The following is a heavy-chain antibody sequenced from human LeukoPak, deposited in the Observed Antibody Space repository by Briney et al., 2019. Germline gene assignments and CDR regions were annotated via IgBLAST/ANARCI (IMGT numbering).Heavy chain of an antibody. CDR2: IFYSGTT. Sequence: SETLSLTCTVSGDSISSSSYYWGWIRQPPGEGLEWIGSIFYSGTTSYNPSLKSRVTISVDTSKNQLSLKLSSVTAADTAVFYCATYSSSWYFFDYWGQGTLVTVSS. V-gene: IGHV4-39*01. D-gene: IGHD6-13*01. J-gene: IGHJ4*02. CDR3: ATYSSSWYFFDY. CDR1: GDSISSSSYY.